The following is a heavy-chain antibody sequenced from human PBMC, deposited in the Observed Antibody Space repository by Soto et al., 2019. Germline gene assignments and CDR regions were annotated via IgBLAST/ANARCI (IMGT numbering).Heavy chain of an antibody. CDR1: GGSISSYY. CDR3: ARQIGYSFDY. Sequence: ETLSLTCTVSGGSISSYYWSWIRQPPGKGLEWIGYIYYSGSTNYNPSLKSRVTISVDTSKNQFSLKLSSVTAADTAVYYCARQIGYSFDYWGQGTLVTVSS. CDR2: IYYSGST. J-gene: IGHJ4*02. V-gene: IGHV4-59*01.